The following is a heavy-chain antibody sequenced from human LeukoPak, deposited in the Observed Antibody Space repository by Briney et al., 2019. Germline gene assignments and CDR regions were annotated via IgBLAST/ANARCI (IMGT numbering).Heavy chain of an antibody. D-gene: IGHD3-16*01. CDR3: ARGDDGAY. Sequence: GGSLRLSCAASGFTVSGNYMSWVRQAPGKGLEWLSVIHRGGNTYYADSVKGRFTISRDNAKKSLYLRMNSLRVEDTAVYYCARGDDGAYWGQGTLVTVSS. V-gene: IGHV3-66*01. J-gene: IGHJ4*02. CDR2: IHRGGNT. CDR1: GFTVSGNY.